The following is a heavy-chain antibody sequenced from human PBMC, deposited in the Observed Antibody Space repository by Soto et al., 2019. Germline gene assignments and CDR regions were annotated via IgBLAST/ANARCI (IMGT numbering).Heavy chain of an antibody. J-gene: IGHJ4*02. CDR1: GFTFSGYY. Sequence: PGGSLRLSCAASGFTFSGYYMSWIRQAPGKGLEWVSYISSSGSTIYYADSVKGRFTISRDNAKNSLYLQMNSLRAEDTAVYYCARRLQLWNDHITEYYFDYWGQGTLVTVSS. D-gene: IGHD5-18*01. CDR3: ARRLQLWNDHITEYYFDY. CDR2: ISSSGSTI. V-gene: IGHV3-11*01.